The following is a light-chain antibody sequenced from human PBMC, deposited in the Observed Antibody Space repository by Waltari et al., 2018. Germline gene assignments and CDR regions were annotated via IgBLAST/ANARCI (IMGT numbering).Light chain of an antibody. CDR2: YDD. J-gene: IGLJ1*01. V-gene: IGLV1-36*01. CDR1: SSNIGNNA. Sequence: QSVLTQPPSVSEAPRQRVTISCSGSSSNIGNNAVNWYQQLPGKAPKLLIYYDDLLPSGVSDRFSGSKSGTSASLAIGGLQSEDEADYYCAAWDDSLSGYVFGTGTKVTVL. CDR3: AAWDDSLSGYV.